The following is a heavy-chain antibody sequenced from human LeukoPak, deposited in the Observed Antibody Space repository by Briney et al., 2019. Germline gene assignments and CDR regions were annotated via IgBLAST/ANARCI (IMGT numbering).Heavy chain of an antibody. CDR3: ARSGLSRFGF. D-gene: IGHD2/OR15-2a*01. Sequence: GGSLRLSCAASGFTFSSHGMNWVRQAPGKGLEWVSGISGSGGNTYYADSVKGRFTISRDNSKNTLYLQMNSLRAEDTAVYYCARSGLSRFGFWGQGTLVTVSS. CDR1: GFTFSSHG. J-gene: IGHJ4*02. CDR2: ISGSGGNT. V-gene: IGHV3-23*01.